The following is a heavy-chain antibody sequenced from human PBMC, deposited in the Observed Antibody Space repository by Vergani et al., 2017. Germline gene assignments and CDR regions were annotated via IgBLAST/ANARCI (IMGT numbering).Heavy chain of an antibody. V-gene: IGHV3-48*01. J-gene: IGHJ4*02. CDR2: ISSSSSTL. D-gene: IGHD3-9*01. CDR3: ARGPSSYEILTGYYVDY. Sequence: EVQLVESGGGLVQPGGSLRVSCAASGFTFSSYSMHWVRQAPGKGLEWVSYISSSSSTLYYADSVKGRFTISRDNAKNSMYLQMNSLRAEDTAVYYCARGPSSYEILTGYYVDYWGQGTLVTVSS. CDR1: GFTFSSYS.